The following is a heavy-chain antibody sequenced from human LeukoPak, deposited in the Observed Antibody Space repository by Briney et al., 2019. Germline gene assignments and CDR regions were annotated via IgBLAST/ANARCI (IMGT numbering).Heavy chain of an antibody. CDR2: IYYSGST. D-gene: IGHD6-19*01. V-gene: IGHV4-59*08. J-gene: IGHJ4*02. CDR3: SRQGFKEVAAPFDY. Sequence: MTSETLSLTCTVSGGSISSYYWSWIRQPPGKGLEWIGYIYYSGSTKYNPSLKSRVTISVDTSKNQVSLKLSSVTAADTAVYFCSRQGFKEVAAPFDYWGQGTLVTVSS. CDR1: GGSISSYY.